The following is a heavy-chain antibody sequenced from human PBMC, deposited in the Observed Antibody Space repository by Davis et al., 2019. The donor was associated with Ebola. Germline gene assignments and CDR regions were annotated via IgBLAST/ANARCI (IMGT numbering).Heavy chain of an antibody. CDR3: ARSGLSFGVVKYHYGMDV. CDR1: GFTFSSYA. CDR2: ISGSGGST. D-gene: IGHD3-3*01. J-gene: IGHJ6*04. V-gene: IGHV3-23*01. Sequence: GGSLRLSCAASGFTFSSYAMTWVRQAPGKGLEWVSAISGSGGSTYYADSVKGRFTISRDNSKKTMYLQMNSLRDEDTAVYYCARSGLSFGVVKYHYGMDVWGKGTTVTVSS.